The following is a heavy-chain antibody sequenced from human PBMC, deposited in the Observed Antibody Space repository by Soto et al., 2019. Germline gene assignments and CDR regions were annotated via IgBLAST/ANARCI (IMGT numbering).Heavy chain of an antibody. D-gene: IGHD3-22*01. CDR2: IYHSGST. CDR1: GGSISSGGYS. CDR3: AGSGYWHNVGTDV. J-gene: IGHJ6*02. V-gene: IGHV4-30-2*01. Sequence: QLQLQESGSGLVKPSQTLSLTCAVSGGSISSGGYSWSWIRQPPGKGLEWIGYIYHSGSTYYNPRLEGRVTISVDRSKHQFSLKLRSVTAAHTAVHYCAGSGYWHNVGTDVWGQGTTGTVSS.